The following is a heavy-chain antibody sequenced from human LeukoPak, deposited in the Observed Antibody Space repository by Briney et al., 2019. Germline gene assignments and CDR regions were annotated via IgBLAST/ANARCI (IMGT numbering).Heavy chain of an antibody. Sequence: GGSLRLSCAASGFTFNNYAMTWVRQAPGKGLEWVSTISDYPHYADSVRGRFTISRDNSRKTVFLQMNSLTPEDAATYYCTKDSQGSYDGFWYGTYGMDVWGQGTTVTVSS. CDR3: TKDSQGSYDGFWYGTYGMDV. D-gene: IGHD3-16*01. CDR2: ISDYP. J-gene: IGHJ6*02. CDR1: GFTFNNYA. V-gene: IGHV3-23*05.